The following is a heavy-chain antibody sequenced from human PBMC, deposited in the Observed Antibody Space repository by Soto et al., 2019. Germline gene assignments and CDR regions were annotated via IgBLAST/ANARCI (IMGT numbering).Heavy chain of an antibody. J-gene: IGHJ4*02. CDR1: GGSISSSSYY. Sequence: QLQLQESGPGLVKPSETLSLTCTVSGGSISSSSYYWGWIRQPPGKGLEWIGSIYYSGSTYYNPSLKRRVTISVDSSKNQFSLKLSSVTAAGTAVYYCARQSWAARAVDYWGQGTLVTVSS. V-gene: IGHV4-39*01. CDR2: IYYSGST. D-gene: IGHD6-6*01. CDR3: ARQSWAARAVDY.